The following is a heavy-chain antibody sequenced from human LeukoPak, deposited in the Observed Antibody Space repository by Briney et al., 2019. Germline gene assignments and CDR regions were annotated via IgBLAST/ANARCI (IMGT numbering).Heavy chain of an antibody. Sequence: GGSLRLSCAASGFTFSSYSVNWVRQAPGKGLEWVSFISSSSAHINYADSVKGRFTISRDNPRNSLYLQMNSLRAEDTAVYYCARDIGGSYTAIDYWGQGTLVTVSS. D-gene: IGHD1-26*01. CDR3: ARDIGGSYTAIDY. CDR1: GFTFSSYS. J-gene: IGHJ4*02. V-gene: IGHV3-21*01. CDR2: ISSSSAHI.